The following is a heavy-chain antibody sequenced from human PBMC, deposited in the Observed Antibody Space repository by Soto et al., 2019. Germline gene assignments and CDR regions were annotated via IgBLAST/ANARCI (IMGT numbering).Heavy chain of an antibody. D-gene: IGHD2-15*01. J-gene: IGHJ4*02. V-gene: IGHV1-69*12. CDR3: ARESRYCSGGSCYFLPGIDY. CDR2: IIPIFGTA. Sequence: QVQLVQSGAEVKKPGSSVKVSCKASGGTFSSYAISWVRQAPGQGLAWMGGIIPIFGTATYAQKFQGRVTITADESTSTADMELSSLRSEDTAVYYCARESRYCSGGSCYFLPGIDYWGQGTLVTVSS. CDR1: GGTFSSYA.